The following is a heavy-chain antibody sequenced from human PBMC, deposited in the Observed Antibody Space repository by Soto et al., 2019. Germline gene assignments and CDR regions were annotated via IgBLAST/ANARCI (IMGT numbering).Heavy chain of an antibody. Sequence: GGSLRLSCAASGFTFDDYAMHWVRQAPGKGLEWVSGISWNSGSIGYADSVKGRFTISRGNARNSLYLQMNSLRAEDTALYYCAKEGLAGPYFDYWGQGTLVTVSS. CDR2: ISWNSGSI. D-gene: IGHD6-19*01. CDR1: GFTFDDYA. J-gene: IGHJ4*02. V-gene: IGHV3-9*01. CDR3: AKEGLAGPYFDY.